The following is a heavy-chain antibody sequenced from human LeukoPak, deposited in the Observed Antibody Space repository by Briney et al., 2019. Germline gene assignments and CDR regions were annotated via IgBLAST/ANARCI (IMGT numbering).Heavy chain of an antibody. V-gene: IGHV3-48*01. CDR3: ARKDSGRYIRPFDY. CDR2: ISSSGSTI. J-gene: IGHJ4*02. D-gene: IGHD3-10*01. Sequence: GGSLRLSCAASGFTFSSYAMHWVRQAPGKGLEWVSYISSSGSTIYYADSVKGRFTISRDNSKNTLYLQMNSLRAEDTAVYYCARKDSGRYIRPFDYWGQGTLVTVSS. CDR1: GFTFSSYA.